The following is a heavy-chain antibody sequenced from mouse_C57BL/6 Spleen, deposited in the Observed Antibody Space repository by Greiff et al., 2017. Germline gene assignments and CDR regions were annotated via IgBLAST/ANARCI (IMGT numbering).Heavy chain of an antibody. D-gene: IGHD1-1*01. CDR1: GYSITSGSY. V-gene: IGHV3-6*01. J-gene: IGHJ1*03. CDR3: HYGSSWDWYFDV. CDR2: ISYYGSN. Sequence: VQLKQSGPGLVKPSQSLSLTCSVTGYSITSGSYWNWIRQFPGNKLEWMGYISYYGSNNYNPSLKHRISITRDTSKNQFFLKLNSVTTEDTATYYCHYGSSWDWYFDVWGTGTTVTVAS.